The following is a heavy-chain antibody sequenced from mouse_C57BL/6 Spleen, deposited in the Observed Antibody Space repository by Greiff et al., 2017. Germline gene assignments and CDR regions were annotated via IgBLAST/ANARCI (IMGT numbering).Heavy chain of an antibody. CDR3: ARGDWDGDLYYYAMDY. CDR2: INPSSGYT. D-gene: IGHD4-1*01. Sequence: VQLQQSGAELARPGASVKMSCKASGYTFTSYTMHWVKQRPGQGLEWIGYINPSSGYTKYNQKFKDKATLTADKSSSTAYMQLSSLTSEDSAVYYCARGDWDGDLYYYAMDYWGQGTSVTVSS. CDR1: GYTFTSYT. J-gene: IGHJ4*01. V-gene: IGHV1-4*01.